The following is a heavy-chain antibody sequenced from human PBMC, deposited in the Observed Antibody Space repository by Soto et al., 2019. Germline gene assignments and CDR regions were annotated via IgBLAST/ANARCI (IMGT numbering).Heavy chain of an antibody. V-gene: IGHV1-46*01. CDR1: GHTFTSYY. CDR2: IVPSGGGT. J-gene: IGHJ4*02. CDR3: ARSYSGTFYGYDI. Sequence: ASVKVSCKASGHTFTSYYMHWVRQAPGQGPEWMGIIVPSGGGTSYAQKFQDRVTISVDTSKKQFSLKLSSVSAADTGLYYCARSYSGTFYGYDIWGQGILVTVSS. D-gene: IGHD1-26*01.